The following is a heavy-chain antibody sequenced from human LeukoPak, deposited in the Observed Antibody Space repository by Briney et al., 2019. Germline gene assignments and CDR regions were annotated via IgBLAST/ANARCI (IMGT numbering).Heavy chain of an antibody. D-gene: IGHD3-22*01. Sequence: PSETLSLTCTVSGGSISSSSYYWGWIRQPPGKGPEWIGSIYYSGSTYYNPSLKSRVTISVDTSKNQFSLKLSSVTAADTAVYYCARHPGVICYDSSGRCYYFDYWGQGTLVTVSS. CDR2: IYYSGST. CDR3: ARHPGVICYDSSGRCYYFDY. CDR1: GGSISSSSYY. J-gene: IGHJ4*02. V-gene: IGHV4-39*01.